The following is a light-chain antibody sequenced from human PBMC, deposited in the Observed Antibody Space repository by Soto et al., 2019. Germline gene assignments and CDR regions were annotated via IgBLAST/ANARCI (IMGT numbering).Light chain of an antibody. Sequence: QSALAQPASVSGSPGQSITISCTGTSSDVGGYNYVSWYQQHPGKAPKLMIYDVSNRPSGVSNRLSGSKSGNTASLTISGLQAEDEADYYCSSYTSSSTRVFGTGTKVT. CDR2: DVS. CDR3: SSYTSSSTRV. V-gene: IGLV2-14*01. J-gene: IGLJ1*01. CDR1: SSDVGGYNY.